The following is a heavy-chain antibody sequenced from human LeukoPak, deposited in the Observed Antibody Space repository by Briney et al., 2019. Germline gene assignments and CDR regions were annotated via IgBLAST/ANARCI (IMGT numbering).Heavy chain of an antibody. D-gene: IGHD6-19*01. CDR3: ARASSGWYFDY. V-gene: IGHV4-39*07. CDR1: GGSISSSSYY. Sequence: SETLSLTCTVSGGSISSSSYYWGWIRQPPGKGLEWIGSIYYSGSTYYNPSLKSRVTISVDTSKNQFSLKLSSVTAADTAVYYCARASSGWYFDYWGQGTPVTVSS. J-gene: IGHJ4*02. CDR2: IYYSGST.